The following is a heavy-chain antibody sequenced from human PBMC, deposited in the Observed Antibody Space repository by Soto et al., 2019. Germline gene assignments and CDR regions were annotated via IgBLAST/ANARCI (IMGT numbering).Heavy chain of an antibody. D-gene: IGHD1-26*01. Sequence: GGSLRLSCAASGFTFSSYSMNWFRQAPGKGLEWVSYISSSSSTIYYADSVKGRFTISRDNAKNSLYLQMNSLRAEDTAVYYCARGPGSYYLFFDYWGQGTLVTVST. CDR2: ISSSSSTI. V-gene: IGHV3-48*01. CDR3: ARGPGSYYLFFDY. J-gene: IGHJ4*02. CDR1: GFTFSSYS.